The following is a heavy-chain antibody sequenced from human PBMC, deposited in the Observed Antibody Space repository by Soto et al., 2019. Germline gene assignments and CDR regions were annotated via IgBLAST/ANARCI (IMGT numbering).Heavy chain of an antibody. CDR1: GGSISSSSYN. D-gene: IGHD3-10*01. CDR2: IYYRGSN. CDR3: VRARFGEYPEAIDY. V-gene: IGHV4-39*01. Sequence: QVQLQESGPGLVKRSETLSLTCTVSGGSISSSSYNWGWIRQPPGKGLGGIGSIYYRGSNYYNPPHKSRVTITTRTSKNQFSLKLSSVTAADAAADYCVRARFGEYPEAIDYWGQGTLVTVSS. J-gene: IGHJ4*02.